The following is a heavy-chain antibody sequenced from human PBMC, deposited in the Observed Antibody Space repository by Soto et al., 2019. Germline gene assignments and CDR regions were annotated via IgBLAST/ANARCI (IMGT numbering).Heavy chain of an antibody. CDR2: IYPGDSDT. D-gene: IGHD5-18*01. J-gene: IGHJ6*02. V-gene: IGHV5-51*01. Sequence: RESLKISCRGSGYSFTSYWIGWVRQMPGKGLEWMGIIYPGDSDTRYSPSFQGQVTISADKSISTAYLQWSSLKASDTAMYYCARQIGYSYGKGYYYYGMDVWGQGTTVTVSS. CDR3: ARQIGYSYGKGYYYYGMDV. CDR1: GYSFTSYW.